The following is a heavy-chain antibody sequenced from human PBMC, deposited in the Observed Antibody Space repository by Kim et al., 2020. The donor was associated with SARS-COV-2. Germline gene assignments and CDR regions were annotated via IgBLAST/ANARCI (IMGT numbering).Heavy chain of an antibody. V-gene: IGHV3-48*01. J-gene: IGHJ4*02. CDR2: INKSGGAT. D-gene: IGHD2-15*01. CDR3: ARDYPPNGCSFSGLDF. CDR1: GFTFSSYR. Sequence: GGSLRLSCAASGFTFSSYRMNWVRQAPGKGLEWVSHINKSGGATYYVDSVKGRFTISRDKAKNSLYLQMNSLRAEDTAVYFCARDYPPNGCSFSGLDFWGQGTTVTVSS.